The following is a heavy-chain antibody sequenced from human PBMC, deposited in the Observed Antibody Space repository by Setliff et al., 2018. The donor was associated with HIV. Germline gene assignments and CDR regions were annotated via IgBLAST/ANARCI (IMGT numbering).Heavy chain of an antibody. CDR3: AAVFTGEPGRSLDY. CDR2: ISSSGSYI. CDR1: GFTFSSYG. V-gene: IGHV3-21*01. Sequence: GGSLRLSCAASGFTFSSYGMHWVRQAPGKGLEWVASISSSGSYIHYADSLKGRFTISRDNAKNSQYLLMSDLRAEDTAVYYCAAVFTGEPGRSLDYWGQGTPVTVSS. J-gene: IGHJ4*02. D-gene: IGHD1-26*01.